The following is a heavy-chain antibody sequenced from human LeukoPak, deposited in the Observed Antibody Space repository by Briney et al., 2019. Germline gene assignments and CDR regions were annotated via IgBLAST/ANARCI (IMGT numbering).Heavy chain of an antibody. V-gene: IGHV4-61*02. J-gene: IGHJ4*02. CDR1: GGSISSGSYY. CDR3: ARGPVAGLYFDY. CDR2: IHTSGNT. D-gene: IGHD6-19*01. Sequence: SETLSLTCTVSGGSISSGSYYWSWIRQPAGKGLEWIGRIHTSGNTNYNPSLKSRVTISVDTSKNQFSLKLSSVTAADTAVYYCARGPVAGLYFDYWGQGTLVTVSS.